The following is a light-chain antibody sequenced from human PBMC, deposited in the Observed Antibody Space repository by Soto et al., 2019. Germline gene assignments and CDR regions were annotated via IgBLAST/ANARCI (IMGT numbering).Light chain of an antibody. J-gene: IGKJ4*01. V-gene: IGKV3-20*01. Sequence: EIVLTQSPGTLSLSPGERATLSCRASQSVSSSYLAWYQQKPGQAPRLLIYGVSSRATGIPDRFSGSASVTDFTFTISRLQPEDFPVYYCQPYCSSPSTFGGGTKVEIK. CDR3: QPYCSSPST. CDR2: GVS. CDR1: QSVSSSY.